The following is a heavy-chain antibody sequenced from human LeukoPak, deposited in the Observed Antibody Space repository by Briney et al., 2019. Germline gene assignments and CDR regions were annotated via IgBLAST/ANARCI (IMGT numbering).Heavy chain of an antibody. D-gene: IGHD2-15*01. CDR1: GFTVSSSY. J-gene: IGHJ3*02. CDR3: ARDRNYCSSDRCYDAFDI. V-gene: IGHV3-53*01. CDR2: IYYDGTT. Sequence: GGSLRLSCAASGFTVSSSYMSWVRQAPGKGLEWVSIIYYDGTTYYADSVKGRFTISRDNAKNSLYLQMSNLRADDTSVYYCARDRNYCSSDRCYDAFDIWGQGTMVTVSS.